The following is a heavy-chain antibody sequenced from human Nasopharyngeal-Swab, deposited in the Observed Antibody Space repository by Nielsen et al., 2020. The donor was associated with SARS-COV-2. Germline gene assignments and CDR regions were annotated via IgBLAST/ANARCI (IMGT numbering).Heavy chain of an antibody. Sequence: SLKISCAGSGFPFDDYAIHWVRQAPGKGLEWVSSITWNSGSRDYADSVKGRFTISRDNAKNSLYLQMHSLRAEDTALYYCAKARRTDTYGYECFDSWGQGTLVTVSS. CDR3: AKARRTDTYGYECFDS. CDR2: ITWNSGSR. J-gene: IGHJ4*02. V-gene: IGHV3-9*01. D-gene: IGHD5-18*01. CDR1: GFPFDDYA.